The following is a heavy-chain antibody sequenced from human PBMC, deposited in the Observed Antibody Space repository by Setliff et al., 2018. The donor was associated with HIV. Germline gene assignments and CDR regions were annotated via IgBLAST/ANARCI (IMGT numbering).Heavy chain of an antibody. Sequence: SETLSLTCNVSSGSVNNYWWTWIRQPPGKGLEWIGYIYYSGSTYYNPSLKSRVTISVDTSKNQFSVRLSSVSAADTAVYFCARHVARFDYDTGGYYVSHFDYWGQGTQVTVSS. J-gene: IGHJ4*02. CDR3: ARHVARFDYDTGGYYVSHFDY. V-gene: IGHV4-59*02. D-gene: IGHD3-22*01. CDR1: SGSVNNYW. CDR2: IYYSGST.